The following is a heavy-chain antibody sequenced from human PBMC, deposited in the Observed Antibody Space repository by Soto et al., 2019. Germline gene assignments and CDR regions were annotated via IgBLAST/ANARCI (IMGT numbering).Heavy chain of an antibody. J-gene: IGHJ4*02. Sequence: GGSLRLSCAASGFTFSSYSMNWVRQALGKGLEWVSYISGGGSAIYYADSVKGRFTISRDSAKNSLYLQMNSLRAEDTAVYYCARDIRVYGDYGPFDYWGQGTLVTVSS. CDR3: ARDIRVYGDYGPFDY. CDR2: ISGGGSAI. V-gene: IGHV3-48*01. CDR1: GFTFSSYS. D-gene: IGHD4-17*01.